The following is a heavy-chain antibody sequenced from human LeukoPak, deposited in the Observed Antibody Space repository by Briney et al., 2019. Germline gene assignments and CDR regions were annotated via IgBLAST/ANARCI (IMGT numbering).Heavy chain of an antibody. V-gene: IGHV3-53*01. CDR3: AGDYGGNPYYFDY. D-gene: IGHD4-23*01. J-gene: IGHJ4*02. CDR2: IYSGGST. Sequence: GGSLRPSCAASGFTFSSYSMNWVRQAPGKGLEWVSVIYSGGSTYYADSVKGRFTISRDNSKNTLYLQMNSLRAEDTAVYYCAGDYGGNPYYFDYWGQGTPVTVSS. CDR1: GFTFSSYS.